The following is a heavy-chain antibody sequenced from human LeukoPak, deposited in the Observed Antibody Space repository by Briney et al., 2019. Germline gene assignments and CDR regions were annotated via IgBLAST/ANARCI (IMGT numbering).Heavy chain of an antibody. CDR2: ISSISTYI. V-gene: IGHV3-21*01. D-gene: IGHD1-26*01. CDR3: ERVRVGATYGGAFDI. J-gene: IGHJ3*02. CDR1: GFTFNNYG. Sequence: GGSLRLSCAASGFTFNNYGMSWVRQAPGKVLEWVSSISSISTYIFYADSVKGRFTISRDDAKNSLYLQMNSLRAEDTAVYSCERVRVGATYGGAFDIWGQGTMVTVSS.